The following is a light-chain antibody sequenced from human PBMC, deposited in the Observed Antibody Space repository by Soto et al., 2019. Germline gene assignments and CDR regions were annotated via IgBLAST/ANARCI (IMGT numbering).Light chain of an antibody. CDR3: GTWDSSLSAGVV. CDR2: ENN. V-gene: IGLV1-51*02. CDR1: SSNIGNNY. Sequence: QSVLTQPPSVSAAPGQKVTISCSGSSSNIGNNYVSWYQQLPGTAPKLLIYENNKRPSGIPDRFSGSKSGTSATLGITGLQTGDEADYYCGTWDSSLSAGVVFGGGTKVT. J-gene: IGLJ2*01.